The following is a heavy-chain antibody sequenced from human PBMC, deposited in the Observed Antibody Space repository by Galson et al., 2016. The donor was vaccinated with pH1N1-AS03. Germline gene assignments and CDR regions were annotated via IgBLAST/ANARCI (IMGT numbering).Heavy chain of an antibody. CDR2: IYHSGTT. CDR1: ISSTNW. Sequence: ISSTNWWTWVRQSPGKGLEWIGEIYHSGTTNYNPSLKNRVTIYVDTSKNQFSLKLSSVTAADTAVYYCARRVYGDYVNWFDPWGQGTLVTVSS. D-gene: IGHD4-17*01. V-gene: IGHV4-4*02. J-gene: IGHJ5*02. CDR3: ARRVYGDYVNWFDP.